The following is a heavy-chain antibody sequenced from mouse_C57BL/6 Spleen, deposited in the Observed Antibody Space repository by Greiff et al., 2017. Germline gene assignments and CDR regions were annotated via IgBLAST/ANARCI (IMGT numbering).Heavy chain of an antibody. CDR3: ARGGYYGSSYVWYFDV. V-gene: IGHV1-52*01. CDR1: GYTFTSYW. J-gene: IGHJ1*03. CDR2: IDPSDSET. Sequence: VQLQQPGAELVRPGSSVKLSCKASGYTFTSYWMHWVKQRPIQGLEWIGNIDPSDSETHYNQKFKDKATLTVDKSSRTAYMQLSSLTSEDSAVYYCARGGYYGSSYVWYFDVWGTGTTVTVSS. D-gene: IGHD1-1*01.